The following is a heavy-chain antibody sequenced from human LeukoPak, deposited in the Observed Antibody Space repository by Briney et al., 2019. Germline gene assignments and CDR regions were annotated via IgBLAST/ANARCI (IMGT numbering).Heavy chain of an antibody. CDR1: GFTFSSYS. CDR3: ATLYHGETDY. CDR2: ISSSSSYI. J-gene: IGHJ4*02. V-gene: IGHV3-21*01. D-gene: IGHD3-10*01. Sequence: GGSLRLSCAASGFTFSSYSMNWVRQAPGKGLEWVSSISSSSSYIYYADSVKGRFTISRDNAKNSLYLQMISLRAEDTAVYYCATLYHGETDYWGQGTLVTVSS.